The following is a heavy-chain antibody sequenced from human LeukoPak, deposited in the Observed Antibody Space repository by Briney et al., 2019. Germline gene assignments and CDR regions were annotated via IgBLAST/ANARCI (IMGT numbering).Heavy chain of an antibody. J-gene: IGHJ4*02. CDR3: VRGYCSGGSCYPDY. CDR2: IWYDGSNK. CDR1: GFTFSSYG. D-gene: IGHD2-15*01. Sequence: GGSLRLSCAASGFTFSSYGMHWVRQAPGKGLEWVAVIWYDGSNKYYADSVQGRFTISRDNSKNTLYLQMNSLRAEDTAVYYCVRGYCSGGSCYPDYWGQGTLVTVSS. V-gene: IGHV3-33*01.